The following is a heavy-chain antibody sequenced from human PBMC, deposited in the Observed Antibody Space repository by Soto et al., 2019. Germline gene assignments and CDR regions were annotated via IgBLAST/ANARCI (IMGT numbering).Heavy chain of an antibody. CDR2: IIPILGIA. J-gene: IGHJ5*02. V-gene: IGHV1-69*08. D-gene: IGHD2-2*01. Sequence: QVQLVQSGAEVKKPGSSVKVSCKASGGTFSSYTISWVRQAPGQGLELTGRIIPILGIANYAQKFQGRATINTDKSTCTAYMELSSMRSADTAVYYFARDPRYCSSTSCYENNLFDPWGHGTLVTVSS. CDR3: ARDPRYCSSTSCYENNLFDP. CDR1: GGTFSSYT.